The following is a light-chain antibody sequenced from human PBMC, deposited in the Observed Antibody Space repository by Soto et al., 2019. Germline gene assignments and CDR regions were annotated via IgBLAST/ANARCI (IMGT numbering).Light chain of an antibody. V-gene: IGKV3-20*01. J-gene: IGKJ5*01. CDR1: QSFSSTY. Sequence: ELLLPPSPATMSLSPGARGTLCCRSSQSFSSTYLAWYQQKPGQAHRLLIYGASSRATGITDRFSGGGSGTDFSLTISRLDPEDFAVYYCQKYSSSPITCGQWTQREIK. CDR2: GAS. CDR3: QKYSSSPIT.